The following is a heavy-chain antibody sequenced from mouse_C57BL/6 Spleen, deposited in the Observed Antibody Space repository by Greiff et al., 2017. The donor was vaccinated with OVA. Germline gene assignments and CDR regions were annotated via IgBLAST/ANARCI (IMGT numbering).Heavy chain of an antibody. CDR2: INPSSGYT. J-gene: IGHJ4*01. Sequence: VQLVESGADLAKPGASVKLSCKASGYTFTSYWMHWVKQRPGQGLEWIGYINPSSGYTKYNQKFKDKATLTADKSSSTAYMQLSSLTYEDSAVYYCARGEDGNYPYAMDYWGQGTSVTVSS. D-gene: IGHD2-1*01. V-gene: IGHV1-7*01. CDR1: GYTFTSYW. CDR3: ARGEDGNYPYAMDY.